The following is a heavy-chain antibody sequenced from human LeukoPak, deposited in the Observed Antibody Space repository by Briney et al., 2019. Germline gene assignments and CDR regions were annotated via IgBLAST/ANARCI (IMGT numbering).Heavy chain of an antibody. CDR2: MNPNSGNT. D-gene: IGHD3-9*01. Sequence: ASVKVSCKASGSTFTSYDINWVRQATGQGLGWMGWMNPNSGNTAYAQKFQGRVTMTRNTSTSTAYMELSSLRSDDTAVYYCARGTREYDILAGYPKPRFDYWGQGTLVTVSS. V-gene: IGHV1-8*01. J-gene: IGHJ4*02. CDR3: ARGTREYDILAGYPKPRFDY. CDR1: GSTFTSYD.